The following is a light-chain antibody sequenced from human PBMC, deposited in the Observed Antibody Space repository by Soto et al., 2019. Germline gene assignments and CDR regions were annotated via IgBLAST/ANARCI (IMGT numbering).Light chain of an antibody. CDR1: SSKIGAGYD. Sequence: QSVLTQPPSVSGAPGQRVTISSPGSSSKIGAGYDVHWYQQLPGTAPKLLIYGNNNRPSGVPDRFSGSKSGTSASLAVTGLQAEDEADYYCQSYATGLSVLYVFGTGTKVTVL. CDR3: QSYATGLSVLYV. CDR2: GNN. J-gene: IGLJ1*01. V-gene: IGLV1-40*01.